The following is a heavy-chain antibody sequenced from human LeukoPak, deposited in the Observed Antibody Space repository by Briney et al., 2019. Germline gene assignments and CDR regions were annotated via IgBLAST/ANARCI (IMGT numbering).Heavy chain of an antibody. CDR3: AKDGSNDWRWGAFDV. Sequence: GGSLRLSCAASGFTFSTYALSWVRQAPGKGLEWVSSIVGSGSSTFYADSVKGRFSVSRDNSKHTLYLQMNTLRADDTAVYYCAKDGSNDWRWGAFDVWGQGTMVTVSS. J-gene: IGHJ3*01. CDR2: IVGSGSST. D-gene: IGHD2-15*01. V-gene: IGHV3-23*01. CDR1: GFTFSTYA.